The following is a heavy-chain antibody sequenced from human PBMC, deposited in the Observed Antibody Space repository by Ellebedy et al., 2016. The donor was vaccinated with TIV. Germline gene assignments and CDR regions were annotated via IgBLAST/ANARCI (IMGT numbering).Heavy chain of an antibody. CDR1: GYTFTTYA. CDR2: IYPADSDT. Sequence: GESLKISXKASGYTFTTYAIAWVRQMPGKGLEWMGIIYPADSDTIYSPSFQGQVTISVDKSINTAYLQWNSLTASDTAMYYCASRGYTYGYYLDYWGQGTLVTVSS. J-gene: IGHJ4*02. D-gene: IGHD5-18*01. CDR3: ASRGYTYGYYLDY. V-gene: IGHV5-51*01.